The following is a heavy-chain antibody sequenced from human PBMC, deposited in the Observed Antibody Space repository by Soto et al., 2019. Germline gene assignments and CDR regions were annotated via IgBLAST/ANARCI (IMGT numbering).Heavy chain of an antibody. CDR2: IFYSGST. Sequence: SETLSLTCAVSGASFSAYFWGWIRQPPGKGLEWIGTIFYSGSTYYNPSLKSRVTISVDTSKNQFSLRLISVTAAGTALYYCARRYGWLYFDYWGQGSLVTVSS. J-gene: IGHJ4*02. V-gene: IGHV4-34*12. CDR3: ARRYGWLYFDY. D-gene: IGHD6-19*01. CDR1: GASFSAYF.